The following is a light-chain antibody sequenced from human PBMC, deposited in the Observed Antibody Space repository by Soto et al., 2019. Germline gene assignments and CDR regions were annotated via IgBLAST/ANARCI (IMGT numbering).Light chain of an antibody. Sequence: DIQMTQSPSSVSASVGDRVTITCRASQDIGSWLAWYQQKPGKAPDLLIYGASSLQSGVPSRFYGSRSETDFTLTISSQQPEDFATYYYAQGGSFPITFGQGTRLEVK. CDR3: AQGGSFPIT. CDR2: GAS. V-gene: IGKV1-12*01. CDR1: QDIGSW. J-gene: IGKJ5*01.